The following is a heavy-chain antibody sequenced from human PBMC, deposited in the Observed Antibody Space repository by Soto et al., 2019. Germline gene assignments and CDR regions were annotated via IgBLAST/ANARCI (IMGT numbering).Heavy chain of an antibody. J-gene: IGHJ6*02. CDR2: INPNSGGT. CDR3: ARDLTIRYYYYYGMDV. CDR1: GYTFTGYY. D-gene: IGHD3-3*01. V-gene: IGHV1-2*02. Sequence: ASVKVSCKASGYTFTGYYTHWVRQAPGQGLEWMGWINPNSGGTNYAQKFQGRVTMTRDTSISTAYMELSRLRSDDTAVYYCARDLTIRYYYYYGMDVWGQGTTVTVSS.